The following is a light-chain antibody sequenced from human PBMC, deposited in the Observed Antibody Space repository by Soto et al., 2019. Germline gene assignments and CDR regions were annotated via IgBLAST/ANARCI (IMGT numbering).Light chain of an antibody. CDR1: QSVSSSY. V-gene: IGKV3-15*01. Sequence: IVVTKNRGNLSLSWGERATLSCSASQSVSSSYLAWYQQKPGQAPRLLMYDASTRATGIPARYSGIGSGTEFNVTISRPQPEDCAVYYCQQYDPWPGTFGQGNKVDIK. CDR3: QQYDPWPGT. CDR2: DAS. J-gene: IGKJ1*01.